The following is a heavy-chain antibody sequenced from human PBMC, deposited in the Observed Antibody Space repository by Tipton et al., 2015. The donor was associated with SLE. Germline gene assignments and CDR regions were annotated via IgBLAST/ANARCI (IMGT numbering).Heavy chain of an antibody. CDR2: IIPIFGTA. CDR3: AADLGSGSFDY. J-gene: IGHJ4*02. CDR1: GYTFTSYG. D-gene: IGHD3-10*01. V-gene: IGHV1-69*05. Sequence: QLVQSGAEVKKPGASVKVSCKASGYTFTSYGISWVRQAPGQGLEWMGGIIPIFGTANYAQKFQGRVTITTDESTSTAYMELSSLRSDDTAVYYCAADLGSGSFDYWGQGTLVTVSS.